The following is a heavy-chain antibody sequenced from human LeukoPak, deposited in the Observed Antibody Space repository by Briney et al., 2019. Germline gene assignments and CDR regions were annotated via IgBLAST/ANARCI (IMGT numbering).Heavy chain of an antibody. D-gene: IGHD3-22*01. CDR1: GFTFSSYS. J-gene: IGHJ6*02. V-gene: IGHV3-21*01. CDR2: ISSSSSYI. Sequence: GGSLRLSCAASGFTFSSYSMNWVRQAPGKGLEWVSSISSSSSYIYYADSVKGRFTISRGNAKNSLYPQVNSLRAEDTAVYYCARDNDSNYYYYGMDVWGQGTTVTVSS. CDR3: ARDNDSNYYYYGMDV.